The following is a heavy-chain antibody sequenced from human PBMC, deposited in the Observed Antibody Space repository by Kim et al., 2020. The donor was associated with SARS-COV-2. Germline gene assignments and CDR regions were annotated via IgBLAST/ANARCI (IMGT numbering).Heavy chain of an antibody. D-gene: IGHD1-26*01. CDR3: AKSFSGPFLAYEY. V-gene: IGHV3-30*18. CDR1: GFTLNTYG. CDR2: ISYDGSNK. Sequence: GGSLRLSCAASGFTLNTYGMRWVRQAPGKGLEWVAVISYDGSNKYYADSVKGRFTISRDNSKNTLYLQMNSLRIEDTAMNYCAKSFSGPFLAYEYWGQGTLVTVSS. J-gene: IGHJ4*02.